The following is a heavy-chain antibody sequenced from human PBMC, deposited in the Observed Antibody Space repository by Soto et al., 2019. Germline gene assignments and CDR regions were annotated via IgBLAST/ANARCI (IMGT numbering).Heavy chain of an antibody. Sequence: EVQLVESGGGLVQPGGSLRLSCAASGFTFSSYWMSWVRQAPGKGLEWVANIKQDGSEKYYVDSVKGRFTISRDNAKNSLYLQMNSLRAEDTAVYYCASDEPKYSSSPDYGMDVWGQGTTVTVSS. V-gene: IGHV3-7*05. D-gene: IGHD6-6*01. CDR2: IKQDGSEK. CDR1: GFTFSSYW. J-gene: IGHJ6*02. CDR3: ASDEPKYSSSPDYGMDV.